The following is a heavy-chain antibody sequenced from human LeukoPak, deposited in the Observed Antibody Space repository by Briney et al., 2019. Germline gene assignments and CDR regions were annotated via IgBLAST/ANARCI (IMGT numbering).Heavy chain of an antibody. CDR3: ARSPSPYSSGWYFDY. D-gene: IGHD6-19*01. CDR2: TYQRSKWYN. J-gene: IGHJ4*02. CDR1: GDSVSINSAA. Sequence: SQTLSLTCALSGDSVSINSAAWNWIRQSPSRGLEWLGRTYQRSKWYNDYAVSVKSRITINPDISKNQFSLQLNSVTPEDTAVYYCARSPSPYSSGWYFDYWGQGTLVTVSS. V-gene: IGHV6-1*01.